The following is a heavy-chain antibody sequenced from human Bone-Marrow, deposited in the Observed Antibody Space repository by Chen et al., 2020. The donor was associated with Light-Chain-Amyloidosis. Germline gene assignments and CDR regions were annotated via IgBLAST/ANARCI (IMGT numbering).Heavy chain of an antibody. D-gene: IGHD3-3*01. CDR3: ARATATYYDFWSGYYSFDY. J-gene: IGHJ4*02. V-gene: IGHV4-39*07. CDR2: IYYSGST. Sequence: QLQLQESGPGLVKPSETLSLPCTVSGGSISSSSYYWGWIRQPPGKGLEWIGRIYYSGSTYSNPTRKSRGTISVDTAKNQFSLKLSSVTAADTAVYYCARATATYYDFWSGYYSFDYWGQGTLVTVSS. CDR1: GGSISSSSYY.